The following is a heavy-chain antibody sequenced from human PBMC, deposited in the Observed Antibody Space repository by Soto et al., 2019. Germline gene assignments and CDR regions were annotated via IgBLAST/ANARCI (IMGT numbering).Heavy chain of an antibody. Sequence: QVQLVESGGGVVQPGRSLRLSCAASGFTFSSYGMHWVRQAPGKGLEWVAVIWYDGSNKYYADSVKGRFTISRDNSKNTLYLQMNSLRAEDMAVYYCARDQRRGVAGLLNFDYWGQGTLVTVSS. V-gene: IGHV3-33*01. CDR3: ARDQRRGVAGLLNFDY. D-gene: IGHD6-19*01. CDR2: IWYDGSNK. J-gene: IGHJ4*02. CDR1: GFTFSSYG.